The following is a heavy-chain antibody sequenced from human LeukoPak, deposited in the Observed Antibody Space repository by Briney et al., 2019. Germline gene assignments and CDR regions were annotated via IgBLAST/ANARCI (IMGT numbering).Heavy chain of an antibody. J-gene: IGHJ4*02. V-gene: IGHV1-2*02. CDR1: GYTFTGCY. D-gene: IGHD3-10*01. CDR3: ARAMVRAQPSIGY. Sequence: GASVKVSCKASGYTFTGCYMHWVRQAPGQGLEWMGWINPNSGGTNYAQKFQGRVTMTRDTSISTAYMELSRLRSDDTAVYYCARAMVRAQPSIGYWGQGTLVTVSS. CDR2: INPNSGGT.